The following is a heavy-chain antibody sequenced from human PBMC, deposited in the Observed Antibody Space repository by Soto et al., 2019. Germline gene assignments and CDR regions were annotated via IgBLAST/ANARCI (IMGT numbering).Heavy chain of an antibody. V-gene: IGHV4-34*01. J-gene: IGHJ6*02. CDR3: ARGGSIAARRYYYYYYGMDV. Sequence: QVQLQQWGAGLLKPSETLSLTCAVYGGSFSGYYWSWIRQPPGKGLEWIGEINHSGSTNYNPSLKSRVTISVDTSKNQFSLKLSSVTAADTAVYYCARGGSIAARRYYYYYYGMDVWGQGTTFTVSS. CDR1: GGSFSGYY. CDR2: INHSGST. D-gene: IGHD6-6*01.